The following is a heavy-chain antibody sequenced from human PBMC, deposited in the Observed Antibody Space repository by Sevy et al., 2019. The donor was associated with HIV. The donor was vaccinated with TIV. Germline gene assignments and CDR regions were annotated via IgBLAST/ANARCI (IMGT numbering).Heavy chain of an antibody. CDR2: ISRTGGTP. Sequence: GGSLRLSCAGSGFTFGGYMMNWVRQAPGRGLEWVARISRTGGTPEYGDSAKGRFTISRENSKNTVYLQLKDVRAEDTAIYFCVKEGRDDFNPYLDFWGQGILVTVSS. V-gene: IGHV3-23*01. J-gene: IGHJ4*02. CDR3: VKEGRDDFNPYLDF. CDR1: GFTFGGYM. D-gene: IGHD3-10*01.